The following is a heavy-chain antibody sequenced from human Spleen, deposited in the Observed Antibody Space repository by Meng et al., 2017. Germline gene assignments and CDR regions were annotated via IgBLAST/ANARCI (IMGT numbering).Heavy chain of an antibody. J-gene: IGHJ4*02. CDR3: ARGPTTMAHDFDY. Sequence: QATLQVSGPGLVKPSGPLSLTCAFSVGSISTRDWWTWVRQPPGKGLEWIGEINHSGSTNYNPSLESRATISVDTSQNNLSLKLSSVTAADSAVYYCARGPTTMAHDFDYWGQGTLVTVSS. CDR1: VGSISTRDW. D-gene: IGHD4-11*01. V-gene: IGHV4-4*02. CDR2: INHSGST.